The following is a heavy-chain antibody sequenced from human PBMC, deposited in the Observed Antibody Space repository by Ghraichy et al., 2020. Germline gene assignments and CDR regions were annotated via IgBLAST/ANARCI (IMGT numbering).Heavy chain of an antibody. J-gene: IGHJ6*02. CDR3: ARDRPFEDDYGDYVYYGMDV. D-gene: IGHD4-17*01. CDR2: ISSSSSYI. CDR1: GFTFSSYS. Sequence: GSLRLSCAASGFTFSSYSMNWVRQAPGKGLEWVSSISSSSSYIYYADSVKGRFTISRDNAKNSLYLQMNSLRAEDTAVYYCARDRPFEDDYGDYVYYGMDVWGQGTTVTVSS. V-gene: IGHV3-21*01.